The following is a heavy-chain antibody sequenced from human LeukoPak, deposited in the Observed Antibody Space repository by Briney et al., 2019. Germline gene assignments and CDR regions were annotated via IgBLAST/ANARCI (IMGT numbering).Heavy chain of an antibody. CDR1: GFTFSNAW. CDR2: IKSKTDGGTT. Sequence: GGSLRLPCAASGFTFSNAWMSWVRQAPGKGLEWVCRIKSKTDGGTTDYAAPVKGRFTISRDDSKNTLYLQMHSLKTEDTAVYYCTTAHGVWGAGKPGYWGQGTLVTVSS. J-gene: IGHJ4*02. D-gene: IGHD3-16*01. V-gene: IGHV3-15*01. CDR3: TTAHGVWGAGKPGY.